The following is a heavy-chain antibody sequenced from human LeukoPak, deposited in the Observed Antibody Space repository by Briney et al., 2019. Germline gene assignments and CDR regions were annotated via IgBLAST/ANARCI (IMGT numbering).Heavy chain of an antibody. CDR1: GYTFTGYY. CDR3: ARGSYYYDSSGYYSSGYFDY. V-gene: IGHV1-2*06. CDR2: INPNSGGT. D-gene: IGHD3-22*01. J-gene: IGHJ4*02. Sequence: GASVKVSCKASGYTFTGYYMHWVRQAPGQGLEWMGRINPNSGGTNYAQKFQGRVTMTRDTSISTAYMELSRLRSDDTAVYYCARGSYYYDSSGYYSSGYFDYWGQGTLVTVSS.